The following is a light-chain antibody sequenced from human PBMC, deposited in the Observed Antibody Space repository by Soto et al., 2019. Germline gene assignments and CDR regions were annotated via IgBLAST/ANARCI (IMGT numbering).Light chain of an antibody. CDR1: QFVSTNY. CDR3: QQYGSSPS. V-gene: IGKV3D-20*01. Sequence: IVLTQSPATLSLSPGERATLYCGASQFVSTNYVAWYQQKPGLAPRLLIYDASRRATGISDRFSGSGSGTDFTLTISRLEPEDCAVYYCQQYGSSPSFGKGTKVEI. J-gene: IGKJ4*01. CDR2: DAS.